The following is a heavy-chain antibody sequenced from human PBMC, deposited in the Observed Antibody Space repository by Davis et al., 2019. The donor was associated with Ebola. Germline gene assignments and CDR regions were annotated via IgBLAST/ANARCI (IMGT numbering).Heavy chain of an antibody. J-gene: IGHJ4*02. V-gene: IGHV3-21*01. Sequence: GGSLRLSCAASGFTFSSYSMNWVRQAPGKGLEWVSSISSSSSYIYYADSVKGRFTISRDNAKNSLYLQMNSLRAEDTAVYYCARYRFTQKYFDYWGQGTLVTVSS. CDR1: GFTFSSYS. CDR2: ISSSSSYI. CDR3: ARYRFTQKYFDY. D-gene: IGHD3-10*01.